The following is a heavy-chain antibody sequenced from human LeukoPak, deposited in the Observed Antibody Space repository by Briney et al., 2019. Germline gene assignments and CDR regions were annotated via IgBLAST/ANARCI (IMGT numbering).Heavy chain of an antibody. CDR3: ARGVSFDL. Sequence: SDTLSLTCTVSGGSISDYYWSWIRQPPANGLEWIGYVHYSGSTTYNPSLKSRVTMSVDTSKNQFSLKLSSVTAADTAVYYCARGVSFDLWGRGTLLTVSS. V-gene: IGHV4-59*07. CDR2: VHYSGST. D-gene: IGHD3-16*01. CDR1: GGSISDYY. J-gene: IGHJ2*01.